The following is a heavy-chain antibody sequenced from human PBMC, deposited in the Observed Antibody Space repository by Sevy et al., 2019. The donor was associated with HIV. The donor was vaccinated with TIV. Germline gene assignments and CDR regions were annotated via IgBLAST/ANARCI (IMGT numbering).Heavy chain of an antibody. CDR2: IWYDGSNK. J-gene: IGHJ6*02. V-gene: IGHV3-33*01. CDR1: GFTFSSYG. CDR3: ARAEYCTNGVCYTALYYYYYGMDV. D-gene: IGHD2-8*01. Sequence: GGSLRLSCAASGFTFSSYGMHWVRQAPGKGLEWVAVIWYDGSNKYYADSVKGLFTISRDNSKNTLYLQMNSLRAEDTAVYYCARAEYCTNGVCYTALYYYYYGMDVWGQGTTVTVSS.